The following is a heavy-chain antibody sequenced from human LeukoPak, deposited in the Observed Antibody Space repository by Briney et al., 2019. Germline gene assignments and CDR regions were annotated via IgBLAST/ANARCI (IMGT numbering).Heavy chain of an antibody. CDR3: ARIYYQDSSGYPFDY. V-gene: IGHV5-51*01. CDR1: GYSFTRYW. Sequence: GESLKTSCKASGYSFTRYWIGWVRQMPGKGPEWMGIIYPGDSDTRYSPSFQGQVTISADKSISTAYLQWSSLKASDTAMYFCARIYYQDSSGYPFDYWGQGTLVTVSS. CDR2: IYPGDSDT. J-gene: IGHJ4*02. D-gene: IGHD3-22*01.